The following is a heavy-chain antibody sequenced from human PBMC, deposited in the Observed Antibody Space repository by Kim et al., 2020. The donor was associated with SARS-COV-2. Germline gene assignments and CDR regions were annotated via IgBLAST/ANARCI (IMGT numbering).Heavy chain of an antibody. Sequence: KKYVADTEKDRFTISRDDSKDTVYLQMNTLRDEDTAVYYCARDRGVNYFDPWGQGTLVTVSS. J-gene: IGHJ4*02. CDR2: KK. CDR3: ARDRGVNYFDP. V-gene: IGHV3-33*01. D-gene: IGHD3-10*01.